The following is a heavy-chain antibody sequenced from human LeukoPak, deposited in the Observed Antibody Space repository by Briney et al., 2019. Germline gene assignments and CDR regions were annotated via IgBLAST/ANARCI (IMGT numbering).Heavy chain of an antibody. CDR1: GFTFSNSG. J-gene: IGHJ5*02. D-gene: IGHD2-2*01. CDR3: AKDNPIEKVPGLGPGS. CDR2: IQFHGSDI. Sequence: GGSLRLSCAASGFTFSNSGMHWVRQAPGRGLEWVAFIQFHGSDIFYADSVEGRFTISRDNSKNTLYLQMNSLRPEDTAVYYCAKDNPIEKVPGLGPGSWGQGTLVTVSS. V-gene: IGHV3-30*02.